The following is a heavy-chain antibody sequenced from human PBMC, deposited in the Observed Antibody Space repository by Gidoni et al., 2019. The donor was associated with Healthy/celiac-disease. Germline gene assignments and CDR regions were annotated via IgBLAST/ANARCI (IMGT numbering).Heavy chain of an antibody. CDR3: ARYARDNAFDI. D-gene: IGHD2-2*01. CDR2: IITILGIA. CDR1: GGTFSSYA. V-gene: IGHV1-69*04. Sequence: QVQLVQSGAEVKKPGSSVTVSCKASGGTFSSYAISWVRQAPGQGLEWMGRIITILGIANEAQKFQGRVTITADKSTSKAYMERSSLRSEETAVYYCARYARDNAFDIWGQGTMVTVSA. J-gene: IGHJ3*02.